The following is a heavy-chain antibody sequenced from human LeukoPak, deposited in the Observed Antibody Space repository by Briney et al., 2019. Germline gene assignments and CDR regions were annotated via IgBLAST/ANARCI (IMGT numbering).Heavy chain of an antibody. CDR3: ARGISPGSGWFFNI. D-gene: IGHD6-19*01. J-gene: IGHJ3*02. Sequence: SETLSLTCAVSGGSISSGHWWSWVRQPPMKGLEWIGEIYQSGSTNYNPSLNSQVTISVDKSKNQFSLKLTSVTAADTAVYYCARGISPGSGWFFNIWGQGTVVSVSS. CDR1: GGSISSGHW. CDR2: IYQSGST. V-gene: IGHV4-4*02.